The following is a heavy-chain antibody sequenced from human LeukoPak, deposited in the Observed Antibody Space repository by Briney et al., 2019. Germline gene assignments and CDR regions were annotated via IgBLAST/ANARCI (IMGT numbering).Heavy chain of an antibody. CDR3: VKAIFFGSGSYYGY. CDR2: INTDGGST. D-gene: IGHD3-22*01. V-gene: IGHV3-64D*09. CDR1: GFTFSNFP. Sequence: PGGSLRLSCSASGFTFSNFPMHWVRQAPGKGLEYVSAINTDGGSTYYADSVNGRFTISRDNSKNTLYLQMRSLRAEDTAVYYCVKAIFFGSGSYYGYWGQRALVTVSS. J-gene: IGHJ4*02.